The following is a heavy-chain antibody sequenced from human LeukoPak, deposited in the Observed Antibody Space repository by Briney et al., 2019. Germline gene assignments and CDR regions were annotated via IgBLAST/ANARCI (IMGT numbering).Heavy chain of an antibody. CDR3: ANYNGDYEYFQH. CDR2: ISGSGSST. Sequence: PGGSLRLSCAASGFTFSSYAMSWVREAPGEGLEWVSAISGSGSSTYYADSVKGRFTISRDNSKDTLYLQMNSLRAEDTAVYYCANYNGDYEYFQHWGQGTLVTVSS. J-gene: IGHJ1*01. V-gene: IGHV3-23*01. CDR1: GFTFSSYA. D-gene: IGHD4-17*01.